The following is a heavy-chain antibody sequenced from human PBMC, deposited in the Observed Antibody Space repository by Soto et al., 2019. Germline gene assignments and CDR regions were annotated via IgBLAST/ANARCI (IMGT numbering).Heavy chain of an antibody. CDR1: GYTITSYD. V-gene: IGHV1-18*01. J-gene: IGHJ4*02. CDR3: ARVSPSGWYTAAY. Sequence: QVQLVQSGDEVKKPWASVKVSCKASGYTITSYDINWVRQAPGQGLEWMGWISGYNGNTNYAQKLQGRVTMTADTSTSTAYRELRSLRSDDTSVYYCARVSPSGWYTAAYWGQGTLVTVSS. CDR2: ISGYNGNT. D-gene: IGHD6-19*01.